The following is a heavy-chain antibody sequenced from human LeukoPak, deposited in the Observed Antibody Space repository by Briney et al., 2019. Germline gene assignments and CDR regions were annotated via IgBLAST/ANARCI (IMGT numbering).Heavy chain of an antibody. V-gene: IGHV3-74*01. CDR3: AAVIDY. J-gene: IGHJ4*02. Sequence: GGSLRLSCVASGFTFSNYWMHWVRRAPGKGLVWVSRIQTDGSSIDYADSVKGRFTISRDNANNSVYLQMNNLRAEDTAVYYCAAVIDYWGQGTLVTVSS. CDR2: IQTDGSSI. CDR1: GFTFSNYW.